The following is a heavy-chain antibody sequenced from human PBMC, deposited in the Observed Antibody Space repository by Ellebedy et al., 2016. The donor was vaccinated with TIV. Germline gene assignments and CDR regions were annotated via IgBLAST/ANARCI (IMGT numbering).Heavy chain of an antibody. J-gene: IGHJ4*02. CDR3: ARGGTVTSGTPVPEY. V-gene: IGHV4-59*08. Sequence: MPGGSLRLSCAASGFTFSSYNMNWVRQAPGKGLEWIGDIYYSGSTNYDPSLKSRVTISVDVPKNQFFLKLNSVTAADTAVYYCARGGTVTSGTPVPEYWGQGTLVTVSS. CDR1: GFTFSSYN. CDR2: IYYSGST. D-gene: IGHD4-17*01.